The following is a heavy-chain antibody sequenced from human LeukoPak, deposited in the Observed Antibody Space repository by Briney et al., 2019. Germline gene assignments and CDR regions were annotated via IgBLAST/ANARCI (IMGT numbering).Heavy chain of an antibody. CDR3: ATLRGGRYFDY. J-gene: IGHJ4*02. D-gene: IGHD3-9*01. Sequence: GGSLRLSCVASGFTFSIYAMTWVRQAPGKGLEWVSAISGGGDSTFYGDSVKGRFTISRDNSENTLYLQMNSLRAEDTAVYYCATLRGGRYFDYWGQGTLVTVSS. V-gene: IGHV3-23*01. CDR2: ISGGGDST. CDR1: GFTFSIYA.